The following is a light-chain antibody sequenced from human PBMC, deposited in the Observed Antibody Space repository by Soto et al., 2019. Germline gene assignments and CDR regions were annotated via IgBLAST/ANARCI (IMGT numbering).Light chain of an antibody. Sequence: DILMTQSPDSLAVSLGERATINCKSSQSVLYSSNNKNYLAWYQQKPGQPPKLLIYWASTRESGVPDRFSGSGSETDFTLTISSLQAEDVAVYYCQQYYSTPLTFGGGTKVDI. CDR3: QQYYSTPLT. CDR2: WAS. CDR1: QSVLYSSNNKNY. J-gene: IGKJ4*01. V-gene: IGKV4-1*01.